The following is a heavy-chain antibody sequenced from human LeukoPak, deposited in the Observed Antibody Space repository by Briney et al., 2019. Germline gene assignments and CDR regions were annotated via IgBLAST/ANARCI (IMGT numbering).Heavy chain of an antibody. CDR2: ISSSGNTI. J-gene: IGHJ4*02. D-gene: IGHD1-20*01. CDR3: ARRRYNWNAIDY. Sequence: GGSLRLSCATSGFTFSDYYMSWIRQAPGKGLEWVSYISSSGNTIYYADSVKGRFTISRDNAKNSLYLQMNSLRAEDTAVYYCARRRYNWNAIDYWGQGTLVTVSS. CDR1: GFTFSDYY. V-gene: IGHV3-11*01.